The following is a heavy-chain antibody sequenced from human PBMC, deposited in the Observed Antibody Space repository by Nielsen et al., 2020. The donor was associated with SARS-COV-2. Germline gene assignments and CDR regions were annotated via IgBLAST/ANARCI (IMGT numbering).Heavy chain of an antibody. J-gene: IGHJ5*02. CDR1: GFTFSSYA. CDR3: ARDQGYGDYEGWGWFDP. D-gene: IGHD4-17*01. Sequence: GESLKISCAASGFTFSSYAMHWVRQAPGKGLEWVAVISYDGSNKYYADSVKGRFTISRDNSKNTLYLQMNSLRAEDTAVYYCARDQGYGDYEGWGWFDPWGQGTLVTVSS. CDR2: ISYDGSNK. V-gene: IGHV3-30-3*01.